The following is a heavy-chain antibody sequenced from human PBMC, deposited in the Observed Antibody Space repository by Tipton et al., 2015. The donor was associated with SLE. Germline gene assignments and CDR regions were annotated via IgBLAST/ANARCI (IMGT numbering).Heavy chain of an antibody. CDR2: IYHSGST. J-gene: IGHJ3*02. D-gene: IGHD6-19*01. CDR1: GYSISSGYY. CDR3: ASSGIAVAGNDAFDI. V-gene: IGHV4-38-2*01. Sequence: LRLSCAVSGYSISSGYYWGWIRQPPGKGLEWIGSIYHSGSTYYNPSLKSRVTISVDTSKNQFSLKLSSVTAADTAVYYCASSGIAVAGNDAFDIWGQGTMVTVSS.